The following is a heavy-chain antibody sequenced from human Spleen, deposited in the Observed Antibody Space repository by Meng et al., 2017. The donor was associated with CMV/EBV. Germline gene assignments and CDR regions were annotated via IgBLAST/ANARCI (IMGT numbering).Heavy chain of an antibody. Sequence: FSVSTYAMTWVRRAPGNGLEWVSAISGSGGSAYYAASVKGRFSISRDNSNNTLCLQMNSLRAEDTAVYYCAKNRWGQQLGGLDAFDIWGQGTMVTVSS. CDR1: FSVSTYA. D-gene: IGHD6-6*01. V-gene: IGHV3-23*01. CDR3: AKNRWGQQLGGLDAFDI. J-gene: IGHJ3*02. CDR2: ISGSGGSA.